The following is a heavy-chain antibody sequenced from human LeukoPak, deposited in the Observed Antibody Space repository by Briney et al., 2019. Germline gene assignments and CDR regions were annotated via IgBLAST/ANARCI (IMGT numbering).Heavy chain of an antibody. V-gene: IGHV4-59*08. CDR2: IYYSGST. CDR1: GGSISSYY. Sequence: SETLSLTCTVAGGSISSYYWSWIRQPPGNGLEWIGYIYYSGSTNCNPSLKSRVTISLDTSKNHFSLKLSSVTAADTAVYYCARPIGQLWHYFDYWGQGTLVTVSS. D-gene: IGHD6-6*01. J-gene: IGHJ4*02. CDR3: ARPIGQLWHYFDY.